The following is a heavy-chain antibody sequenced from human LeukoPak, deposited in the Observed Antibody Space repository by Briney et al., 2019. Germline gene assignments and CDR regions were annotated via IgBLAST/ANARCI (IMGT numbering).Heavy chain of an antibody. V-gene: IGHV3-23*01. CDR1: GLTFSSYA. Sequence: PGGSLRLSCAASGLTFSSYAMSWVRQAPGKGLEWVSAISGSGGSTYYADSVKGRFTISRDNSKNTLYLQMNSLRAEDTAVYYCAKGASSSSSYYYYGMDVWGQGTTVTVSS. D-gene: IGHD6-6*01. CDR3: AKGASSSSSYYYYGMDV. J-gene: IGHJ6*02. CDR2: ISGSGGST.